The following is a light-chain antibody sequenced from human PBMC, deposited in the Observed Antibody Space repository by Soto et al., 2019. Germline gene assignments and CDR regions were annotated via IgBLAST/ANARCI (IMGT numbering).Light chain of an antibody. J-gene: IGKJ5*01. CDR2: DAS. Sequence: DIQMTQSPSSLSASVGDRVTITCQASQDISNYLHWYQQKPGKAPKLLIYDASNLQTGVPSRFSGSGSGTDFTFTINNLQPEDVATYYCQQYDNLPSITFGQGTRLDFK. CDR1: QDISNY. V-gene: IGKV1-33*01. CDR3: QQYDNLPSIT.